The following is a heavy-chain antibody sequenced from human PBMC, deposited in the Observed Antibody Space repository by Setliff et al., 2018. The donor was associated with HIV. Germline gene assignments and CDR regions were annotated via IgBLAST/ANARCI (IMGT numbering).Heavy chain of an antibody. Sequence: SETLSLTCTVSGGSISSRAYYWGWIRQPPGKGLEWIGRIYTSGSTKYNPSLKSRVTISVDTSKNQFSLKLGSVTDADTAVYYCAGSWSGYPLSFGYWGQGTLVTVSS. J-gene: IGHJ4*02. CDR1: GGSISSRAYY. CDR3: AGSWSGYPLSFGY. CDR2: IYTSGST. D-gene: IGHD3-3*01. V-gene: IGHV4-39*07.